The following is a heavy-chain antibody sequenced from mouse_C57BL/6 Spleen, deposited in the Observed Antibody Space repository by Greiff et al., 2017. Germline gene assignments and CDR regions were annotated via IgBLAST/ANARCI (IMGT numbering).Heavy chain of an antibody. CDR2: ISSGSSTI. Sequence: EVKVEESGGGLVKPGGSLKLSCAASGFTFSDYGMHWVRQAPEKGLEWVAYISSGSSTIYYADTVKGRCTISRDNAKNTLFLQMTSLRSEDTAMYYCARPAITTVVAEDYYAMDYWGQGTSVTVSS. CDR1: GFTFSDYG. D-gene: IGHD1-1*01. CDR3: ARPAITTVVAEDYYAMDY. V-gene: IGHV5-17*01. J-gene: IGHJ4*01.